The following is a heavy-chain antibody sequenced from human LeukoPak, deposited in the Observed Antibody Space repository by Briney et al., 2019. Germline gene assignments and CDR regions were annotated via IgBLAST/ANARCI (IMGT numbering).Heavy chain of an antibody. V-gene: IGHV1-18*01. CDR3: ARESISSSWSLEYFQH. CDR2: ISAYNGNT. Sequence: ASVTVSFKASGYTFTSYGISWVRQAPGQGLEWMGWISAYNGNTNYAQKLQGRVTMTTDTPTSTAYMELRSLRSDDTAVYYCARESISSSWSLEYFQHWGQGTLVTVSS. D-gene: IGHD6-13*01. CDR1: GYTFTSYG. J-gene: IGHJ1*01.